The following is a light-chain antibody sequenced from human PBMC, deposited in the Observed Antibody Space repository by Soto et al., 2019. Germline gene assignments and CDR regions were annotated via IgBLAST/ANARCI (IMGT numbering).Light chain of an antibody. CDR2: DVS. J-gene: IGLJ1*01. Sequence: QSMLTQPRSVSGSPGQSVAISCTGTNSNLGDYNYVSWYQQHPGKAPKLMISDVSKRPSGVPDRFSGSKSGNTASLTISGLQAEDEADYYCCSSAGTYTYVFGTGTKLTVL. CDR3: CSSAGTYTYV. V-gene: IGLV2-11*01. CDR1: NSNLGDYNY.